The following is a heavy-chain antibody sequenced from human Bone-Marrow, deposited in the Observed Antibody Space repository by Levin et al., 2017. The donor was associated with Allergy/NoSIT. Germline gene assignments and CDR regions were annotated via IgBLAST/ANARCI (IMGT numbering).Heavy chain of an antibody. CDR3: ARESGVTMIVVAPDGYGVDV. J-gene: IGHJ6*02. CDR2: VSSDGDDK. V-gene: IGHV3-30*04. Sequence: GESLKISCAASGFTFTNYAMHWVRQAPGKGLEWVAFVSSDGDDKYYADSVKGRFTISRDTSKKTVNLQMNSLRPEDTAVYYCARESGVTMIVVAPDGYGVDVWGQGTTVTVSS. CDR1: GFTFTNYA. D-gene: IGHD3-22*01.